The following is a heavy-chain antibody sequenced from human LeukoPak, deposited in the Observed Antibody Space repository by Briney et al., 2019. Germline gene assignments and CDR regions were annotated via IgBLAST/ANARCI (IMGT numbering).Heavy chain of an antibody. D-gene: IGHD1-26*01. V-gene: IGHV3-21*01. CDR1: GFTFSTYN. CDR2: ITSSSTYI. J-gene: IGHJ6*03. Sequence: GGSLRLSCAASGFTFSTYNMNWVRQVPGKGLEWVSSITSSSTYIYYADSVKGRFTISRDNAKNSLYLQMNSLRAEDTAVYYCARDPSSGGYGDYYYDYMDLWGQGTTVTISS. CDR3: ARDPSSGGYGDYYYDYMDL.